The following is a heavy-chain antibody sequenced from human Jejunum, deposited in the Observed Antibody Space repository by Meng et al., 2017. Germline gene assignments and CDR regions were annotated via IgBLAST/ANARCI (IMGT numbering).Heavy chain of an antibody. CDR3: ARDSTNTLGSQTYYFDY. CDR2: IYRSAST. D-gene: IGHD2-2*02. V-gene: IGHV4-4*03. CDR1: VASCSSSTW. Sequence: AQLQALGPQPFTPPGLLSLTCDSPVASCSSSTWWSWVGQPPGKGLEWIGEIYRSASTYYNPSLKSRVTISVDKSNNQFSLKLSSVTAADTAVYYCARDSTNTLGSQTYYFDYWGQGTLVTVSS. J-gene: IGHJ4*02.